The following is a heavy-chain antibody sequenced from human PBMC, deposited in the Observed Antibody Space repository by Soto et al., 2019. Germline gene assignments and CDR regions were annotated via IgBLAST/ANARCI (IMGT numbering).Heavy chain of an antibody. J-gene: IGHJ6*02. CDR3: AKDYYDSSDYYYGMDV. V-gene: IGHV3-23*01. Sequence: HPGGSLRLSCAASGFTFSSYAMSWVRQAPGKGLEWVSAISGSGGSTYYADSVKGRFTISRDNSKDTLYLQMNSLRAEDTAVYYCAKDYYDSSDYYYGMDVWGQGTTVTVSS. D-gene: IGHD3-22*01. CDR1: GFTFSSYA. CDR2: ISGSGGST.